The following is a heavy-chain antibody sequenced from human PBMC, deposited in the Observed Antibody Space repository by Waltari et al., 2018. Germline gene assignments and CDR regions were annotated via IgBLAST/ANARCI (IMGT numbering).Heavy chain of an antibody. J-gene: IGHJ1*01. Sequence: GQLVESGGALIQPGQSLRLSCSASGITFADYSINWVRQAPGKGLEWVAFIRASRHGGTREDVASVRDRFIISRDDSNNIAYLEMFSLETEDTGVYYCSAGRAVWGQGTLLTVSS. CDR1: GITFADYS. CDR3: SAGRAV. CDR2: IRASRHGGTR. D-gene: IGHD1-26*01. V-gene: IGHV3-49*02.